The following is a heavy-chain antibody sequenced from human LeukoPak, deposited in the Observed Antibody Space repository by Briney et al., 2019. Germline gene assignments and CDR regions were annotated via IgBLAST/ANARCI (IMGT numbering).Heavy chain of an antibody. D-gene: IGHD1-26*01. V-gene: IGHV3-23*01. CDR1: GFSLSNFA. CDR2: ISGSGGNT. Sequence: GGSLRLSCAASGFSLSNFAMNWVRLAPGKGLEWVSSISGSGGNTYYADSVNGRVTISRDNSMDTLYLHINGLRVEDTAIYFCAKRGSGGYHYYYYHMDAWGKGTTVTVSS. CDR3: AKRGSGGYHYYYYHMDA. J-gene: IGHJ6*03.